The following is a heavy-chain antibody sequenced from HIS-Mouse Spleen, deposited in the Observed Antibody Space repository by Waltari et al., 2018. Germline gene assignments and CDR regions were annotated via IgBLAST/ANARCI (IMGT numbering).Heavy chain of an antibody. CDR3: ARGHDYSNYFDY. D-gene: IGHD4-4*01. Sequence: QVQLVQSGAEVKKPGASVKVSCKASGYTLTSYDLNLVRQATGQGLEWMGWMNPNSGNTGYAQKFQGRVTMTRNTSISTAYMELSSLRSEDTAVYYCARGHDYSNYFDYWGQGTLVTVSS. V-gene: IGHV1-8*01. J-gene: IGHJ4*02. CDR2: MNPNSGNT. CDR1: GYTLTSYD.